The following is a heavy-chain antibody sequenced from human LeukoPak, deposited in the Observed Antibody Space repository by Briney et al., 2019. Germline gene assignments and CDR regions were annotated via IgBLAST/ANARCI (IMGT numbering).Heavy chain of an antibody. D-gene: IGHD6-19*01. Sequence: GGSLRLSCAASGFTVSSNYVIWVPHATGKGLEWFSVIYSGGRTYYADSVRGRFTISRDNSKNPLYLQMNSLRADDTAVYRCARGNSSGGPVGGYYFDYWGQGTLVTVSS. CDR1: GFTVSSNY. CDR2: IYSGGRT. V-gene: IGHV3-53*01. CDR3: ARGNSSGGPVGGYYFDY. J-gene: IGHJ4*02.